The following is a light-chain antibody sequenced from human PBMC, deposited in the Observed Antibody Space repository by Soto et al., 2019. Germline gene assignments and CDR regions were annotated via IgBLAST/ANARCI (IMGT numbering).Light chain of an antibody. CDR3: QQRPSYP. CDR1: QGISSY. Sequence: DIELTQNPSFLSASVGDIVTITCLAIQGISSYLSWYQQKPGNAPKLLISAASTLQSGVPSRFSGSGSETEFTLTISSLQPEDFATYHCQQRPSYPFGQGTRLEIK. CDR2: AAS. J-gene: IGKJ5*01. V-gene: IGKV1-9*01.